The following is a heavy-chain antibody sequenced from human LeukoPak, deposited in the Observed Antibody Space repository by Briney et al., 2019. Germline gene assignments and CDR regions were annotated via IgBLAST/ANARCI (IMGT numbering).Heavy chain of an antibody. CDR1: GFTFSTYA. J-gene: IGHJ4*02. CDR2: ISGSGGST. D-gene: IGHD5-12*01. CDR3: ASIVATISYYFDY. Sequence: GGSLRLSCAASGFTFSTYAMSWVRQAPGKGLEWVSAISGSGGSTYYADSVKGRFTISRDNSKNTLYLQMNSLRAEDTAVYYCASIVATISYYFDYWGQGTLVTVSS. V-gene: IGHV3-23*01.